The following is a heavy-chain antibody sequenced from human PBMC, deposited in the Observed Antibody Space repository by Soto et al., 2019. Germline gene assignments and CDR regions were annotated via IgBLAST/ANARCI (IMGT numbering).Heavy chain of an antibody. CDR1: GGSISSGGYY. Sequence: PSETLSLTCTVSGGSISSGGYYWSWIRQHPGKGLEWIGYIYYSGSTYYNPSLKSRVTISVDTSKNQFSLKLSSVTAADTAVYYCAGLREDIVVVPAAMDWDVWGKGTTVTVSS. V-gene: IGHV4-31*03. CDR3: AGLREDIVVVPAAMDWDV. J-gene: IGHJ6*04. D-gene: IGHD2-2*01. CDR2: IYYSGST.